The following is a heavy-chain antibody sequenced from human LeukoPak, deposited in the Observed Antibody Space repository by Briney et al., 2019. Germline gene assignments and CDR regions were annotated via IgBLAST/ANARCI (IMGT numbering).Heavy chain of an antibody. D-gene: IGHD5-24*01. V-gene: IGHV6-1*01. CDR2: TYYRSKWFY. Sequence: SQTLSLTCAISGDSVSSNSAAWNWIRQPPSRGLEWLGRTYYRSKWFYDYAISVKSRITINPDTSKNQFSLQLNSVTPEGTAVYYCARVEGGGYNPFDYWGQGTLVTVSS. CDR3: ARVEGGGYNPFDY. J-gene: IGHJ4*02. CDR1: GDSVSSNSAA.